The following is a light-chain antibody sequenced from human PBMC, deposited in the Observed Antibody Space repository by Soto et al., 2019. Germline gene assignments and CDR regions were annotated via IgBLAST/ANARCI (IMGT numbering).Light chain of an antibody. CDR1: ESVSSN. Sequence: EIVRTQSPATLSLSPGERATLSCRASESVSSNLAWYQPKAGQAPRLLIYGASTRATGIPARFSGSGSGTEFTLTISSLKSEDIAVYYCQQYSIWRTFGQGTKVDIK. CDR3: QQYSIWRT. CDR2: GAS. J-gene: IGKJ1*01. V-gene: IGKV3-15*01.